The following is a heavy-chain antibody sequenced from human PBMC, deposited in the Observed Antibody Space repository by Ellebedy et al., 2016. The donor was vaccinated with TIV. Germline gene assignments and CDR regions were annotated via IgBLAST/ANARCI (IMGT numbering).Heavy chain of an antibody. J-gene: IGHJ4*02. D-gene: IGHD6-19*01. CDR1: GFTFNSYA. Sequence: PGGSLRLSCAASGFTFNSYAMHWVRQAPGKGLEWVAVISYDGNSKYYADSVKGRFTISRDNSRTTLYLEMNSLRAEDTAVYYCARDLDKSSGWYGGAAYWGQGTLVTVSS. CDR3: ARDLDKSSGWYGGAAY. CDR2: ISYDGNSK. V-gene: IGHV3-30-3*01.